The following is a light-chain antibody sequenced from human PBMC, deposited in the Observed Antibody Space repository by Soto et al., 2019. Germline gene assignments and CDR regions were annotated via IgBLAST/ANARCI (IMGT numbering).Light chain of an antibody. J-gene: IGKJ2*01. CDR2: KVS. CDR1: QSINTF. Sequence: DIQMTQSPSSLSASVGDRVTITCRASQSINTFLNWYQQKPGKAPNLLIYKVSNLQSGVPSRFSGSGSGTDFKLTISSLQPEDFATYFCQQGDRTPYTFGQGTTLEIK. CDR3: QQGDRTPYT. V-gene: IGKV1-39*01.